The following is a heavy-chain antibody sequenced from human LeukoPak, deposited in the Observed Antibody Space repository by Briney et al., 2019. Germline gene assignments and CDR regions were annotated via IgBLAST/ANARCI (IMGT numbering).Heavy chain of an antibody. CDR2: INHSGST. V-gene: IGHV4-34*01. CDR3: ARVCSFYSGYYPPYYYYYMDV. Sequence: SATLSLTCSVYGGSFIGYYWSWIRQHPGKGLEWIGEINHSGSTNYNPSLKSRVTISVDTSKNQFSLKLSSVTAADTAVYYCARVCSFYSGYYPPYYYYYMDVWGKGTTVTVSS. CDR1: GGSFIGYY. D-gene: IGHD3-22*01. J-gene: IGHJ6*03.